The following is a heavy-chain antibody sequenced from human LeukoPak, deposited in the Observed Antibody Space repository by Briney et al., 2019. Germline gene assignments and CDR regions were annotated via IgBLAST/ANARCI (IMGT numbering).Heavy chain of an antibody. D-gene: IGHD4-17*01. V-gene: IGHV3-48*03. CDR2: ISSSGSTI. J-gene: IGHJ4*02. CDR1: GFTFSSYE. Sequence: PGGSLRLSCAASGFTFSSYEMNWVRQAPGKGLEWVSYISSSGSTIYYADSVKGRFTISRDNAKNSLYLQMNSLRAEDTAVYYCASLGSSTVTLDYWGQGTLVTVSS. CDR3: ASLGSSTVTLDY.